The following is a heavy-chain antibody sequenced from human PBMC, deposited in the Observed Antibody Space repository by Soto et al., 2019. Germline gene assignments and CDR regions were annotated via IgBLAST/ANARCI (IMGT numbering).Heavy chain of an antibody. J-gene: IGHJ6*02. D-gene: IGHD2-21*02. Sequence: QVQLVQSGAEVKKPGSSVKVSCKASGGTFSSYAISWVRQAPGQGLEWMGGIIPIFGTANYAQKFQGRVTITXXEXTXXAYMELSSLRSEDTAVYYCARVDGGNSYYYYGMDVWGQGTTVTVSS. CDR1: GGTFSSYA. V-gene: IGHV1-69*05. CDR2: IIPIFGTA. CDR3: ARVDGGNSYYYYGMDV.